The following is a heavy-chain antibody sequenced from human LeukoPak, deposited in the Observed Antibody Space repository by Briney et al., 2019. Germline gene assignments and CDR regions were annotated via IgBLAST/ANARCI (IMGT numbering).Heavy chain of an antibody. V-gene: IGHV1-18*01. J-gene: IGHJ6*02. CDR2: ISAYNGNT. Sequence: EASVKVSCKASGYTFTSYGISWVRQAPGQGLEWMGWISAYNGNTNYAQKLEGRFTMTRDTSTSTVYMELSSLRSEDTAVYYCARDLLPRWDQLWSYYYYYGMDVWGQGTTVTVSS. D-gene: IGHD5-18*01. CDR3: ARDLLPRWDQLWSYYYYYGMDV. CDR1: GYTFTSYG.